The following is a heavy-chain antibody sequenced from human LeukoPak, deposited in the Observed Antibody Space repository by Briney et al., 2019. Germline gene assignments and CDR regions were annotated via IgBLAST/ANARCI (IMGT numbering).Heavy chain of an antibody. CDR3: ARTENYYDSSGPPSGAFDI. J-gene: IGHJ3*02. CDR2: IYHSGST. CDR1: GGSISSGGYS. V-gene: IGHV4-30-2*01. Sequence: PSETLSLTCAVSGGSISSGGYSWSWIPQPPGKGLEWIGYIYHSGSTYYNPSLKSRVTISVDRSKNQFSLKLSSVTAADTAVYYCARTENYYDSSGPPSGAFDIWGQGTMVTVSS. D-gene: IGHD3-22*01.